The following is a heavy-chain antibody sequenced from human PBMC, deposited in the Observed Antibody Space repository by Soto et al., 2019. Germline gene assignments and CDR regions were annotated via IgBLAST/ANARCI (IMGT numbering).Heavy chain of an antibody. CDR3: AREYYGLLTGYYTDY. Sequence: EVQLVESGGDLVQRGGSLRLSCAASGFPFSSYWMHWVRHTPGKGLDWVARIRGEGVTTYYADSVTGRFTVSRDNAKNTLSLQISGLRAEDTAVYYCAREYYGLLTGYYTDYWGQGTLVSVSS. D-gene: IGHD3-9*01. J-gene: IGHJ4*02. CDR1: GFPFSSYW. CDR2: IRGEGVTT. V-gene: IGHV3-74*01.